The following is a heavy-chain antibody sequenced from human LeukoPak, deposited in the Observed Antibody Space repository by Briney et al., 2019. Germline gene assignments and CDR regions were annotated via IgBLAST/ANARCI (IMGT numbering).Heavy chain of an antibody. J-gene: IGHJ4*02. V-gene: IGHV3-64*01. CDR3: ARDPGYCSDNLCYYFDY. CDR2: ISSNGGST. CDR1: GFTFSTYA. D-gene: IGHD2-8*01. Sequence: GGSLRLSCAASGFTFSTYAMRWVRQAPGKGLEYLSGISSNGGSTYYENPVEGRFTISRDNSKNTLYLQMGGLRAEDMAVYYCARDPGYCSDNLCYYFDYCGQGTLVTVSS.